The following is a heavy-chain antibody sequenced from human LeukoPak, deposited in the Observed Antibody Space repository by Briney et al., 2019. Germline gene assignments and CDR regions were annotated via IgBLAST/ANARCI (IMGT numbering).Heavy chain of an antibody. J-gene: IGHJ3*02. CDR3: AKMLVGSSLGYDAFDI. V-gene: IGHV3-30*04. CDR1: GFTFSSYA. Sequence: GGSLRLSCAASGFTFSSYAMHWVRQAPGKGLEWLALISYDGNNKYYADSVKGRFTISRDNSKNTLYLQMNSLRAEDTAVYYCAKMLVGSSLGYDAFDIWGQGTMVTVSS. CDR2: ISYDGNNK. D-gene: IGHD6-6*01.